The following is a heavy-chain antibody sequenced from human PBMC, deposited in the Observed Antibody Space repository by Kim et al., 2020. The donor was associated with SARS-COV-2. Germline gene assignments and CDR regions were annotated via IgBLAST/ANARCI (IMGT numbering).Heavy chain of an antibody. J-gene: IGHJ4*02. V-gene: IGHV4-59*13. CDR1: GGSITSYY. Sequence: ETLSLTCSVSGGSITSYYWNWIRQTPGKGLEWIGSISYNGNINYNPSLKSRLTISVDTSKYQFSLNLRSVTAADTAIYYCASQTTVTLRFDSWGQGTLVTVPS. CDR3: ASQTTVTLRFDS. D-gene: IGHD4-17*01. CDR2: ISYNGNI.